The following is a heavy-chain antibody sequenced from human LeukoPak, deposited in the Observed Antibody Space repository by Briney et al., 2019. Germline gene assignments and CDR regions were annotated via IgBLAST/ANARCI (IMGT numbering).Heavy chain of an antibody. V-gene: IGHV4-31*03. CDR3: ARVSDIPGPNSDY. J-gene: IGHJ4*02. CDR2: ISGNS. Sequence: SQTLSLTCTVSGGSISSGRYYWSWIRQHPGKGLEWIGYISGNSYYNPSLKSRVTISVDTSKNQFSLRLNSVTAADTAVYCCARVSDIPGPNSDYWGQGTLVTVSP. D-gene: IGHD2-2*02. CDR1: GGSISSGRYY.